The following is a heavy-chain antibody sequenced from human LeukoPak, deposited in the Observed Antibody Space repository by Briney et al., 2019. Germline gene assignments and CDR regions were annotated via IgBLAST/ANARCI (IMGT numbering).Heavy chain of an antibody. CDR2: ISYDGSNK. CDR3: AGDGTHYYGSGSYYPPLDY. D-gene: IGHD3-10*01. CDR1: GFTFSSYA. V-gene: IGHV3-30*04. Sequence: PGGSLRLSCAASGFTFSSYAMHWVRQAPGKGLEWVAVISYDGSNKYYADSVKGRFTISRDNSKNTLYLQMNSLRAEDTAVYYCAGDGTHYYGSGSYYPPLDYWGQGTLVTVSS. J-gene: IGHJ4*02.